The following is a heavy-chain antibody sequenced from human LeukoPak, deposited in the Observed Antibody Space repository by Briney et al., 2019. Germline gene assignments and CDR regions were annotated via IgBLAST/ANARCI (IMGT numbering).Heavy chain of an antibody. CDR1: GYTFTGYY. CDR2: INPHSGGT. J-gene: IGHJ5*02. V-gene: IGHV1-2*02. D-gene: IGHD2-15*01. Sequence: GASVKVSCKASGYTFTGYYMHWVRQAPGQGLEWMGWINPHSGGTNYAQKFQGRVTMTRDTSISTAYMELSRLRSDDTAVYYCARVIYCSGGSCYSDWFDPWGQGTLVTVSS. CDR3: ARVIYCSGGSCYSDWFDP.